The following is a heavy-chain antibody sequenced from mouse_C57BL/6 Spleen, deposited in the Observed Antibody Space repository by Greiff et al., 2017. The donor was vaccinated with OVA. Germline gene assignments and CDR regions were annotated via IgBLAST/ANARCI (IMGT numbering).Heavy chain of an antibody. J-gene: IGHJ3*01. CDR1: GYTFTSYW. D-gene: IGHD1-1*01. Sequence: QVQLQQSGAELVRPGSSVKLSCKASGYTFTSYWMHWVKQRPIQGLEWIGNIDPSDSETHYNQKFKDKATLTVDKSSSTAYMQLSSLTSEESAVYYCAREGYCGGSYSFAYWGQGTLGTVSA. CDR2: IDPSDSET. V-gene: IGHV1-52*01. CDR3: AREGYCGGSYSFAY.